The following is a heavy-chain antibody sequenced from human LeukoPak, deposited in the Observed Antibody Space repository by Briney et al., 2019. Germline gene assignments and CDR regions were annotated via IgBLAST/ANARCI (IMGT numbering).Heavy chain of an antibody. D-gene: IGHD3-10*01. Sequence: SETLSLTCAVYGGSFSGYYWSWIRPPPGKGLEWIGEINHSGSTNYNPSLKSRVTISVDTSKNQFSLKLSSVTAADTAVYYCASRRHYYGSGSVDYWGQGTLVTVSS. J-gene: IGHJ4*02. CDR1: GGSFSGYY. V-gene: IGHV4-34*01. CDR2: INHSGST. CDR3: ASRRHYYGSGSVDY.